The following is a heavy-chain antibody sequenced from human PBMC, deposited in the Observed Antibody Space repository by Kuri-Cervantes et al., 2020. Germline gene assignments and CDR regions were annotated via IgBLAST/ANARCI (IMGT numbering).Heavy chain of an antibody. V-gene: IGHV4-30-4*08. CDR2: IFYSGSS. CDR3: ARPGREGFSDY. Sequence: SQTLSLTCAVYGGSFSGYYWSWIRQPPGKGLEWIGHIFYSGSSYYNPSLKSRVTISVDTSKNVFSLKMSSVTAADGAIYFCARPGREGFSDYWGHGTLVTVSS. CDR1: GGSFSGYY. J-gene: IGHJ4*01.